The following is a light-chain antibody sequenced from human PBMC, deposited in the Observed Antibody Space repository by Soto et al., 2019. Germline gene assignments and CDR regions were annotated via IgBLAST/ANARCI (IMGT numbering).Light chain of an antibody. Sequence: IVLTQSPGTLSLSPGERATLSCRASQSVSSSYLAWYQQKPGQAPRLLIYGASSRATGIPDRFSGSGSGTEFTLTISSLQSEDFAVYYCQQYNNWPWTFGQGTKVDNK. J-gene: IGKJ1*01. CDR3: QQYNNWPWT. V-gene: IGKV3-20*01. CDR2: GAS. CDR1: QSVSSSY.